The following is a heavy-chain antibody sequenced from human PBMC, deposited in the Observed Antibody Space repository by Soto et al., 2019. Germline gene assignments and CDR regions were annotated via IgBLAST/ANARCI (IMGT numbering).Heavy chain of an antibody. D-gene: IGHD2-2*01. CDR3: ARAPPSNAFDV. Sequence: SETLSLTCTVSGDSMNSYYWSWIRQPAGKGLEWLGRIYVSGDTNYNPALNSRVSMSIDTSKQQFSLKLTSVTAADTAVYFCARAPPSNAFDVWSQGTPVTVSS. CDR1: GDSMNSYY. V-gene: IGHV4-4*07. J-gene: IGHJ3*01. CDR2: IYVSGDT.